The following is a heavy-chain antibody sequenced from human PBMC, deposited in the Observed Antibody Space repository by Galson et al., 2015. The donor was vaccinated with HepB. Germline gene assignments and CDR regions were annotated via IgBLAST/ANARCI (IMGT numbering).Heavy chain of an antibody. CDR2: IRSKAYGGTT. D-gene: IGHD2-2*01. CDR3: TRGGGPAAIAFDI. J-gene: IGHJ3*02. Sequence: SLRLSCAASGFAFGDYAMSWFRQAPGKGLEWVGFIRSKAYGGTTEYAASVKGRFTISRDDSKSIAYLQMNSLKTEDTAVYYCTRGGGPAAIAFDIWGQGTMVTVSS. V-gene: IGHV3-49*03. CDR1: GFAFGDYA.